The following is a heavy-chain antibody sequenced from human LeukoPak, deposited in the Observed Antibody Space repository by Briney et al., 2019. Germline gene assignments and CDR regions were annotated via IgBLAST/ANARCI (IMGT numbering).Heavy chain of an antibody. V-gene: IGHV3-23*01. CDR2: ISGRGGSP. CDR1: GFTFSSYA. Sequence: GGSLRLSCAASGFTFSSYAMNWGRQAPGKGLEWVSGISGRGGSPHYADSVKGRFTISRDNSKNTLYLQMNSLRAEDTAVYYCAKVNQDGSGTYYLSYYFDYWGQGTLVTVSS. D-gene: IGHD3-10*01. CDR3: AKVNQDGSGTYYLSYYFDY. J-gene: IGHJ4*02.